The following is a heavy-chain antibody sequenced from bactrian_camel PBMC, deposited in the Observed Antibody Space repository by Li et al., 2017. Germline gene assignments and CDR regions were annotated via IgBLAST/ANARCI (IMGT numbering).Heavy chain of an antibody. CDR3: AATWQYGGNLRPQVFNY. CDR1: GFTSSSYH. J-gene: IGHJ4*01. V-gene: IGHV3-2*01. CDR2: IYRDGWSS. Sequence: QLVESGGGPVQAGGSLRLSCAASGFTSSSYHMSWVRQVPGKGLEWVASIYRDGWSSYYTDSVKGRFTISKGGAKNTLSLQMNSLKPEDTAMYYCAATWQYGGNLRPQVFNYWGQGTQVTVS. D-gene: IGHD6*01.